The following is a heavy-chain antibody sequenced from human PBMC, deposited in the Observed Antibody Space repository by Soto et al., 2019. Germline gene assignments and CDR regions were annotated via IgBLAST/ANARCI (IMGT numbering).Heavy chain of an antibody. Sequence: QGQLVESGGGVVQPERSLRLSCAASGFTFSSCGMHWVRQAPGKGLEWVAAIWHDGCNKYYADSVKGRFTISRDNSKNTLYLQMNSLRVEDTAVYFCARETKEKGHTSDIWGQGTMVTVSS. V-gene: IGHV3-33*01. J-gene: IGHJ3*02. CDR1: GFTFSSCG. D-gene: IGHD1-1*01. CDR2: IWHDGCNK. CDR3: ARETKEKGHTSDI.